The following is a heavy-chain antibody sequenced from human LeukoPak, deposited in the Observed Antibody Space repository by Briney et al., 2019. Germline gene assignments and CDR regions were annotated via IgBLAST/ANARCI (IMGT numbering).Heavy chain of an antibody. CDR1: GGTFSSYA. Sequence: SVKVSCKASGGTFSSYAISWVRQAPGQGLEWMGGIIPIFGTANYAQKFQGRVTITADESTSTAYVELSSLRSEDTAVYYCARKYYYDSSGYYSFYFDYWGQGTLVTVSS. V-gene: IGHV1-69*13. CDR3: ARKYYYDSSGYYSFYFDY. CDR2: IIPIFGTA. J-gene: IGHJ4*02. D-gene: IGHD3-22*01.